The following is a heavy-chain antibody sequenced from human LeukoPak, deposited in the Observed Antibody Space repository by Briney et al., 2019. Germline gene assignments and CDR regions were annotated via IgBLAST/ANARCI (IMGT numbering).Heavy chain of an antibody. CDR2: MNHSGST. V-gene: IGHV4-34*01. Sequence: SETLSLTCAVYGGSFSGYYWSWIRQPPGKGLEWIGEMNHSGSTNYNPSLKSRVTISVDTSKNQFSLKLSSVTAADTAVYYCARVSIMITFGGVIGITNWFDPWGQGTLVTVSS. CDR1: GGSFSGYY. CDR3: ARVSIMITFGGVIGITNWFDP. D-gene: IGHD3-16*02. J-gene: IGHJ5*02.